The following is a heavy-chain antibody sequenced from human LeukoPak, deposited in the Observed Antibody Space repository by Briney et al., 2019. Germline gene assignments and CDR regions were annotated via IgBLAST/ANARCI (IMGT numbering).Heavy chain of an antibody. CDR1: GFTVSSNY. Sequence: GGSLRLSCAASGFTVSSNYMSWVRQAPGKGLEWVSVIYSGGGTYYADSVKGRFTISRDNSKNTLYLQMNSLRAEDTAVYYCARDGDFWSGYYIYWGQGTLVTVSS. D-gene: IGHD3-3*01. V-gene: IGHV3-53*01. J-gene: IGHJ4*02. CDR2: IYSGGGT. CDR3: ARDGDFWSGYYIY.